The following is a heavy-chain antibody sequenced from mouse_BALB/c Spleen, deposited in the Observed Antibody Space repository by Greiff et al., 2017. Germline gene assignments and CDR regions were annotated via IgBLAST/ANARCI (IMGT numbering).Heavy chain of an antibody. CDR2: IWAGGST. J-gene: IGHJ4*01. Sequence: QVQLKQSGPGLVAPSQSLSITCTASGFSLTSYGVHWVRQPPGKGLEWLGVIWAGGSTNYNSALMSRLSISKDNSKGQVFLKMNSLQTDDTAMYYCASPYYGNAMDYWGQGTSVTVSS. CDR1: GFSLTSYG. CDR3: ASPYYGNAMDY. V-gene: IGHV2-9*02. D-gene: IGHD1-1*01.